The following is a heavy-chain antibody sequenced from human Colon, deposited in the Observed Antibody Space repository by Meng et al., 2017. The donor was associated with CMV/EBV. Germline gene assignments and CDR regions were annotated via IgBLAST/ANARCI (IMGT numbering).Heavy chain of an antibody. D-gene: IGHD3-3*01. CDR3: ATNYDFFSGYSHQFSYGMDV. J-gene: IGHJ6*02. CDR2: ISSGGSTI. CDR1: GFTFSDYY. Sequence: GGSLRLSCVASGFTFSDYYMSWIRQAPGKGLEWLSYISSGGSTIYYADSVKGRFTISRDNAKNSLFLQMNSLRAEDTAVYYCATNYDFFSGYSHQFSYGMDVWGQGTTVTVSS. V-gene: IGHV3-11*01.